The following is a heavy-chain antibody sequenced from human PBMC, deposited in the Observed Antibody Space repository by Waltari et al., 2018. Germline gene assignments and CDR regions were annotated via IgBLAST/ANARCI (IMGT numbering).Heavy chain of an antibody. J-gene: IGHJ4*02. D-gene: IGHD1-1*01. CDR1: GVSIRSYY. Sequence: QVQLQESGPGLVKPSETLSLTCTVSGVSIRSYYWSWIRQSPGKGLEWIGYISYSRSTNSSPSLKSRVTMSIDTSTNQFSLKVTSVTAADTAMYYCARGERLGLDYWGQGTLVTVSS. V-gene: IGHV4-59*01. CDR3: ARGERLGLDY. CDR2: ISYSRST.